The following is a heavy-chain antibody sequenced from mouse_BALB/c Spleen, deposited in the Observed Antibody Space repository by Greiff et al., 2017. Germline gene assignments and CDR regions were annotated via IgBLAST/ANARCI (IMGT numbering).Heavy chain of an antibody. D-gene: IGHD2-1*01. V-gene: IGHV5-6-5*01. Sequence: DVHLVESGGGLVKPGGSLKLSCAASGFTFSSYAMSWVRQTPEKRLEWVASISSGGSTYYPDSVKGRFTISRDNARNILYLQMSSLRSEDTAMYYCARGRGNSAYAMDYWGQGTSVTVSS. CDR1: GFTFSSYA. CDR3: ARGRGNSAYAMDY. J-gene: IGHJ4*01. CDR2: ISSGGST.